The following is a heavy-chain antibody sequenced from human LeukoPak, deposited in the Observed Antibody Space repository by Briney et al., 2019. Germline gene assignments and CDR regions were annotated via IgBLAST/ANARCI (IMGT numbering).Heavy chain of an antibody. D-gene: IGHD2-15*01. J-gene: IGHJ6*03. V-gene: IGHV3-21*01. Sequence: GGSLRLSCAASGLTVSSNYMSWVRQAPGKGLEWVSSISSSSSYIYYADSVKGRFTISRDSAKNSLYLQMNSLRAEDTAVYYCARVRTILSYYMDVWGKGTTVTVSS. CDR1: GLTVSSNY. CDR2: ISSSSSYI. CDR3: ARVRTILSYYMDV.